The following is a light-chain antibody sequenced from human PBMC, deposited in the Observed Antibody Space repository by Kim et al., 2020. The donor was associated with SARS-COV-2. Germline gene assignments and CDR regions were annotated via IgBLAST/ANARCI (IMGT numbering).Light chain of an antibody. CDR3: QVWDSSGDHRVV. CDR1: SIGSKS. Sequence: SYELTQPPSVSVAPGKTARITCGGSSIGSKSVHWYQQMPGQAPVLVISYDSDRPSGIPERFSGSNSGNTATLTISRVEAGDEADYYCQVWDSSGDHRVVFGGGTQLT. CDR2: YDS. V-gene: IGLV3-21*04. J-gene: IGLJ2*01.